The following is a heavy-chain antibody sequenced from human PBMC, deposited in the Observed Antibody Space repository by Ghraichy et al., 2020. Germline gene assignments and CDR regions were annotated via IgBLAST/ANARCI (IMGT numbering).Heavy chain of an antibody. J-gene: IGHJ2*01. D-gene: IGHD4-17*01. CDR3: ARLGDYAHINWYFDL. V-gene: IGHV4-4*02. CDR2: IYHSGST. Sequence: SETLSLTCAVSGGSISSSNWWSWVRQPPGKGLEWIGEIYHSGSTNYNPSLKSRVTISVDKSKNQFSLKLSSVTAADTAVYYCARLGDYAHINWYFDLWGRGTLVTVSS. CDR1: GGSISSSNW.